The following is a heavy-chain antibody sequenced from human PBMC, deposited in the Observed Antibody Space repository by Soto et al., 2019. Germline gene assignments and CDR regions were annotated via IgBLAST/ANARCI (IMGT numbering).Heavy chain of an antibody. V-gene: IGHV4-30-4*01. Sequence: PSESLSLTSTVSGRSISSGDYYWGWIRQPPGKGLEWIGYIYYSGSTYYNPSLKSRVTISEDTSKNQCSRKLSSVTAADTAVYYCAREGSFAYYYDSSGYYFDYWGQGTLVTVSS. CDR1: GRSISSGDYY. CDR2: IYYSGST. J-gene: IGHJ4*02. D-gene: IGHD3-22*01. CDR3: AREGSFAYYYDSSGYYFDY.